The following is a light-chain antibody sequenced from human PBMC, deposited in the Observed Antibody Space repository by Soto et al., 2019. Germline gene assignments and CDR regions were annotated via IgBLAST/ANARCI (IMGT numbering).Light chain of an antibody. CDR2: GAS. CDR1: QTVSSTY. CDR3: QQYGGSPLFT. J-gene: IGKJ3*01. V-gene: IGKV3-20*01. Sequence: DIVLTQSPGTLSLSPGERATLSCRASQTVSSTYLAWYQQKPGQAPRLLIYGASTRATGIPDRFSGSGSGTDFTLTISRLDPEDFAVYYCQQYGGSPLFTFGPGTKVDVK.